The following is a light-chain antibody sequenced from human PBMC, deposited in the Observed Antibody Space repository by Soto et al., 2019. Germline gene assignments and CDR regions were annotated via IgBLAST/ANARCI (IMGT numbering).Light chain of an antibody. Sequence: EIVMTQSPATLSVSPGERATLSCRASQSVSSNLAWYQQKPGHAPRLLIFGASTRATGIPARFSGSGSGTEVTLNISSLQSEDFAVYYWQQYNNWPWTFGQGTKVEIK. J-gene: IGKJ1*01. CDR1: QSVSSN. CDR3: QQYNNWPWT. CDR2: GAS. V-gene: IGKV3-15*01.